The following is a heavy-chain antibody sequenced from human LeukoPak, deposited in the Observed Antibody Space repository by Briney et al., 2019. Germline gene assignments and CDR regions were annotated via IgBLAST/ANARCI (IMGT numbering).Heavy chain of an antibody. Sequence: GGSLRLSCAASGFTFSSYGMHWVRQAPGKGLEWVAVISYDGSNKYYADSVKGRFTISRDNSKNTLYLQMNSLRAEDTAVYYCARDCAGLSGSSNYYYMDVWGKGTTVTVSS. CDR2: ISYDGSNK. CDR1: GFTFSSYG. D-gene: IGHD1-26*01. V-gene: IGHV3-30*03. CDR3: ARDCAGLSGSSNYYYMDV. J-gene: IGHJ6*03.